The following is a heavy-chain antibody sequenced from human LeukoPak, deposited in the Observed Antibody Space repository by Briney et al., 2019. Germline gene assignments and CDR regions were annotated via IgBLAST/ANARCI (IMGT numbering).Heavy chain of an antibody. J-gene: IGHJ4*02. CDR3: AKENDYYDSSGYLDY. Sequence: GGSLRLSCAASGFTFSSYAMSWVRQAPGKGLEWVSAIRGSGGSTYYADSVKGRFTISRDNSKNTLYLQMNSLRAEDTAVYYCAKENDYYDSSGYLDYWGQGTLVTVSS. V-gene: IGHV3-23*01. CDR1: GFTFSSYA. CDR2: IRGSGGST. D-gene: IGHD3-22*01.